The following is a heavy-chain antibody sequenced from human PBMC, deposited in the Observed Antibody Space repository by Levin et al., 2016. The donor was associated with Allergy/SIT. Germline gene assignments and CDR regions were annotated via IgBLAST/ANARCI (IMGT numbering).Heavy chain of an antibody. CDR2: ISSSSSYI. J-gene: IGHJ4*02. CDR1: GFTFSSYS. CDR3: ARGDGYNS. V-gene: IGHV3-21*01. Sequence: GESLKISCAASGFTFSSYSMNWVRQAPGKGLEWVSSISSSSSYIYYADSVKGRFTISRDNAKNSLYLQMNSLRAEDTAVYYCARGDGYNSWGQGTLVTVSS. D-gene: IGHD5-24*01.